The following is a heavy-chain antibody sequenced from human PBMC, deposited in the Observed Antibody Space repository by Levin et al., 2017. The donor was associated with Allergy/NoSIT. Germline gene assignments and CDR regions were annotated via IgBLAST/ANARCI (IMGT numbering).Heavy chain of an antibody. CDR3: ATLYYYDSSGTVGYYYYYYGMDG. CDR1: GGTFSSYA. J-gene: IGHJ6*02. D-gene: IGHD3-22*01. V-gene: IGHV1-69*06. CDR2: IIPIFGTA. Sequence: KISCKASGGTFSSYAISWVRQAPGQGLEWMGGIIPIFGTANYAQKFQGRVTITADKSTSTAYMELSSLRSEDTAVYYCATLYYYDSSGTVGYYYYYYGMDGWGQGTTVTVSS.